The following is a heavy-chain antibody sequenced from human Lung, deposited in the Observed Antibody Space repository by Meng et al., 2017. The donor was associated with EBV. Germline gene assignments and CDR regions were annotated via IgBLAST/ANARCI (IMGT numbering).Heavy chain of an antibody. CDR1: GYTFTSYG. J-gene: IGHJ5*02. V-gene: IGHV1-18*01. CDR2: ISAYNDNT. CDR3: ARDLPGGTKGTWLDL. D-gene: IGHD1-14*01. Sequence: QVQLVQSGAEVKKPGASVKVSCKASGYTFTSYGISWVRQAPGQGLEWMGWISAYNDNTNYAQKLQGRVTMTTDTSTSTAYMELRSLRSDDTAVYYCARDLPGGTKGTWLDLWGQGTLVTVSS.